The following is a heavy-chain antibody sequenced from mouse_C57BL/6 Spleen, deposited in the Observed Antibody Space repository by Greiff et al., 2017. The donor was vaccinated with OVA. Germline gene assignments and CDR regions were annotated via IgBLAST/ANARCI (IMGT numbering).Heavy chain of an antibody. D-gene: IGHD2-5*01. J-gene: IGHJ4*01. CDR2: INPNNGGT. CDR3: ARGYSNFYYAMDY. V-gene: IGHV1-26*01. CDR1: GYTFTDYY. Sequence: EVQLQQSGPELVKPGASVKISCKASGYTFTDYYMNWVKQSHGKSLEWIGDINPNNGGTSYNQKFKGKATLTVDKSSSTAYMELRSLTSEDSAVYYCARGYSNFYYAMDYWGQGTSGTVSA.